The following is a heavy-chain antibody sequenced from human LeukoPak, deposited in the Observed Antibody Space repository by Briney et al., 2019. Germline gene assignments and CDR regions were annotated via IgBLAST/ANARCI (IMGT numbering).Heavy chain of an antibody. CDR3: ANGPGITIFYYYYGMDV. D-gene: IGHD3-9*01. CDR1: GFTFSSYA. Sequence: GGSLRLSCAASGFTFSSYAMSWVRQAPGKGLEWVSAISGSGGSTYYADSVKGRFTISRDNSKNTLYLQMSSLRAEDTAVYYCANGPGITIFYYYYGMDVWGQGTTVTVSS. J-gene: IGHJ6*02. V-gene: IGHV3-23*01. CDR2: ISGSGGST.